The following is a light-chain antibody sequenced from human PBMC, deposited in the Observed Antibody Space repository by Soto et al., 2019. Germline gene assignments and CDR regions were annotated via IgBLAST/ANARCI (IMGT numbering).Light chain of an antibody. V-gene: IGLV7-46*01. Sequence: QAVVTQEPSLTVSPGGTVTLTCGSSTGAVTSGHYPHWFQQKPGQAPRTLIYDTSNKHPWTPARVSGSLLGGKAALTLSGAQPEDEADDYCLVIYGGVGEVFVTGTQVTVL. CDR3: LVIYGGVGEV. CDR1: TGAVTSGHY. J-gene: IGLJ1*01. CDR2: DTS.